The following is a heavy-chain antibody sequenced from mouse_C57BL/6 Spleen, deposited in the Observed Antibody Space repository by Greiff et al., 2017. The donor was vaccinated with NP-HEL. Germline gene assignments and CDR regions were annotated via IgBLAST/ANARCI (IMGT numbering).Heavy chain of an antibody. Sequence: VQLQQPGAELVKPGASVKMSCKASGYTFTSYWLTWVKQRPGQGLAWIGDIYPGSGSTNSHEKFQSKATLTVDTSSSTAYMQLSSLTSEDSAVYYCASGGRSTMVTRFAYWGQGTLVTVSA. CDR2: IYPGSGST. V-gene: IGHV1-55*01. J-gene: IGHJ3*01. CDR3: ASGGRSTMVTRFAY. D-gene: IGHD2-13*01. CDR1: GYTFTSYW.